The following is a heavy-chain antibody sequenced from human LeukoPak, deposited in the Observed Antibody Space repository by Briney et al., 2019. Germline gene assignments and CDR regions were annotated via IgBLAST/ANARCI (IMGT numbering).Heavy chain of an antibody. V-gene: IGHV3-21*01. CDR3: AGIH. J-gene: IGHJ4*02. CDR1: GFTFSSYS. CDR2: ISSSSSYT. Sequence: GGSLRLSCAASGFTFSSYSMNWVRQAPGKGLEWVSSISSSSSYTYYADSVKGRFTISRDNAKNSLYLQMNSLRAEDTAVYYCAGIHWGQGTLVTVSS.